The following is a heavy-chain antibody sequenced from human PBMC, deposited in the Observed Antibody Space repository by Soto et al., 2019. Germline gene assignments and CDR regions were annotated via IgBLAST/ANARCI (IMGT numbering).Heavy chain of an antibody. V-gene: IGHV3-7*01. CDR1: GFTFSNYW. Sequence: EVQLVESGGGLVQPGGSLRLSCAASGFTFSNYWMSWVRQAAGKGLEWVANIKQDGTEKNYVDSVRGRFTISRDNAKNSLDLQRNSLTAEGTAVYYCASVAIWGQGTLVTVSS. CDR3: ASVAI. D-gene: IGHD5-12*01. J-gene: IGHJ4*02. CDR2: IKQDGTEK.